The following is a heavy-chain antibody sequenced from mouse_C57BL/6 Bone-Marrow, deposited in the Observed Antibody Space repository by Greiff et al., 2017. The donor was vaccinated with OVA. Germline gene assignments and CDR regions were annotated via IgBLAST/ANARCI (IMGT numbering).Heavy chain of an antibody. Sequence: DVMLVESGGDLVKPGGSLKLSCAASGFTFSSYGMSWVRQTPDKRLEWVATISSGGSYTYYTDSVKGRFTISRDNAKNTLYLQMSSLKSEDTAMYYCARLGSSYRYFDVWGTGTTVTVSS. CDR1: GFTFSSYG. CDR2: ISSGGSYT. CDR3: ARLGSSYRYFDV. J-gene: IGHJ1*03. D-gene: IGHD1-1*01. V-gene: IGHV5-6*02.